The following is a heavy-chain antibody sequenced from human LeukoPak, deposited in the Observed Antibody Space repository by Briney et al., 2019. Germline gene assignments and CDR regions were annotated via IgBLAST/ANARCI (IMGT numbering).Heavy chain of an antibody. Sequence: GGSLRLSCAASGFTFRRHWMSWVRQAPGKGPEWVANMRDDGSEEFYVNSVKGRFSISRDNAKNSLYLQMNSLRAEDTAVYYCARGRYSSSWYKYYYYYGMDVWGQGTTVTVSS. CDR1: GFTFRRHW. CDR2: MRDDGSEE. V-gene: IGHV3-7*01. J-gene: IGHJ6*02. D-gene: IGHD6-13*01. CDR3: ARGRYSSSWYKYYYYYGMDV.